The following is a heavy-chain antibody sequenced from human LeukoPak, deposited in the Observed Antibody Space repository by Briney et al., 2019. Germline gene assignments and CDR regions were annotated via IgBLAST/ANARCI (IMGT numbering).Heavy chain of an antibody. CDR3: ARRDYAAWFDP. CDR2: VYYSGTT. CDR1: LDSITSGGFY. Sequence: SETLSLTCNVSLDSITSGGFYRAWIRQSPGKGLEWIGNVYYSGTTQYNPSLKGRVTISMDMSKNQFSLNLNSVSVTDTAIYYFARRDYAAWFDPWGQGTLVTVSS. D-gene: IGHD4/OR15-4a*01. J-gene: IGHJ5*02. V-gene: IGHV4-39*01.